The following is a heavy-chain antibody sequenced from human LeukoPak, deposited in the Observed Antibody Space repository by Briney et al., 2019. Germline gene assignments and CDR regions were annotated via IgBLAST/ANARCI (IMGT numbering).Heavy chain of an antibody. V-gene: IGHV1-69*01. D-gene: IGHD1-14*01. CDR1: GGTFSRHT. CDR2: ITPMFGTS. CDR3: ARDSSEFRSLPFH. J-gene: IGHJ1*01. Sequence: RASVKVSCKASGGTFSRHTISWVRQSPGQGLEWMGGITPMFGTSNYAQKFRGRVTITADESTSTAYVELSSLRSEDTAVYYCARDSSEFRSLPFHWGQGTLVTVSS.